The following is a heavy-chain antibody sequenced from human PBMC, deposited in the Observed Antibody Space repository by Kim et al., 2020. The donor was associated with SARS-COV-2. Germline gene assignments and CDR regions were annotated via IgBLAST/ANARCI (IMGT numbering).Heavy chain of an antibody. CDR1: GYTFTGYY. CDR2: INPNSGGT. V-gene: IGHV1-2*02. J-gene: IGHJ5*02. Sequence: ASVKVSCKASGYTFTGYYMHWVRQAPGQGLEWMGWINPNSGGTNYAQKFQGRVTMTRDTSISTAYMELSRLRSDDTAVYYCARGRAYYYDSSGYVGWFDPWGQGTLVTVSS. D-gene: IGHD3-22*01. CDR3: ARGRAYYYDSSGYVGWFDP.